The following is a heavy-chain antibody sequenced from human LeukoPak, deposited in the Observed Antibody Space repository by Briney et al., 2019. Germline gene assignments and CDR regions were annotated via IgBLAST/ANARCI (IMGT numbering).Heavy chain of an antibody. Sequence: ASVKVSCKASGYTFTSYDINWVRQATGQGLEWMGWMIPNSGNTGYAQKFQGRVTMTRNTSISTAYMELSSLRSEDTAVYYCARDDYGGNSWVRWGQGTLVTVSS. V-gene: IGHV1-8*01. CDR1: GYTFTSYD. CDR2: MIPNSGNT. CDR3: ARDDYGGNSWVR. D-gene: IGHD4-23*01. J-gene: IGHJ4*02.